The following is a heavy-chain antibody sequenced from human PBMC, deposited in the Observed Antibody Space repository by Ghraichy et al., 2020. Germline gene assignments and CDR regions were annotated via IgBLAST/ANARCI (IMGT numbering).Heavy chain of an antibody. V-gene: IGHV3-9*01. J-gene: IGHJ6*02. D-gene: IGHD3-22*01. CDR3: AKDTGYYYDSTGLLGMDV. CDR1: GFTFDDYA. Sequence: SLNISCVVSGFTFDDYAMHWVRQALGKGLEWVSGISWNSGSIGYADSVKGRFTISRDNAKNSLYLQMNSLRTEDTALYYCAKDTGYYYDSTGLLGMDVWGQGTTVTVSS. CDR2: ISWNSGSI.